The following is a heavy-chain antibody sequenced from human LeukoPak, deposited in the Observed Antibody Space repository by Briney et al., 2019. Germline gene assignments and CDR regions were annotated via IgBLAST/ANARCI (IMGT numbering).Heavy chain of an antibody. CDR2: INPNSGGT. D-gene: IGHD3-22*01. Sequence: ASVKVSCKASGYTFTGYYMHWVRQAPGQGLERMGRINPNSGGTNYAQKFQGRVTMTRDTSISTAYMGLSRLRSDDTAVYYCARAGDSSGYYKYWGQGTLVTVSS. CDR3: ARAGDSSGYYKY. V-gene: IGHV1-2*06. J-gene: IGHJ4*02. CDR1: GYTFTGYY.